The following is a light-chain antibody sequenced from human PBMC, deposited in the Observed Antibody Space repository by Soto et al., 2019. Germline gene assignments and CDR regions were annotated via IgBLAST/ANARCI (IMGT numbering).Light chain of an antibody. Sequence: DIQMTQSPSTLSSSVGDRVTITCRARQSISSWLAWFKQKPGKAPKLLIYKASSLESGVPSRFSGSGSVTDFTLTISSLQPDDFAPDYCQQYNSYSPWTFGQGTEVEIK. CDR2: KAS. CDR3: QQYNSYSPWT. CDR1: QSISSW. V-gene: IGKV1-5*03. J-gene: IGKJ1*01.